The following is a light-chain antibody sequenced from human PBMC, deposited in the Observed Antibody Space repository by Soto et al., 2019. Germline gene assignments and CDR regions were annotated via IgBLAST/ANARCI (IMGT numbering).Light chain of an antibody. CDR3: QQRSNWPTT. V-gene: IGKV3-11*01. CDR1: LSVSSY. J-gene: IGKJ1*01. Sequence: SVLTQPPATLSLSPGARATLSCRASLSVSSYLAWYQQKPGQAPRLLIYHASNRATGIPARFSGSGSGTDFTLTISSLEPEDFAVYYCQQRSNWPTTFGQGTKVDIK. CDR2: HAS.